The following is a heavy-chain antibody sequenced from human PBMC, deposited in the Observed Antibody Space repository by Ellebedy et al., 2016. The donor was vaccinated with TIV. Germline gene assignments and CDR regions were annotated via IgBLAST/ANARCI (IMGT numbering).Heavy chain of an antibody. CDR2: IYHTGTT. J-gene: IGHJ4*02. V-gene: IGHV4-4*02. CDR3: VRNGYSSGWAQCL. CDR1: GGSITSTW. D-gene: IGHD6-19*01. Sequence: SETLSLTXVVSGGSITSTWWSWVRQPPGKGLEWIGQIYHTGTTNYNPSLKSRVTISEDTSKNQFSLRLSSVTAADTAVYYCVRNGYSSGWAQCLWGQGTLVTVSS.